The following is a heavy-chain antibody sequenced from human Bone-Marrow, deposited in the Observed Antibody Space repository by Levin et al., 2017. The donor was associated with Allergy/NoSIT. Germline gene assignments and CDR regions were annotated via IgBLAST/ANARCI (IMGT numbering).Heavy chain of an antibody. CDR3: ARGGGPYDILTGYYDY. Sequence: PGESLKISCAASGFTFSDYYMSWIRQAPGKGLEWVSYISSSSSYTNYADSVKGRFTISRDNAKNSLYLQMNSLRAEDTAVYYWARGGGPYDILTGYYDYWGQGTLVTVSS. J-gene: IGHJ4*02. D-gene: IGHD3-9*01. CDR2: ISSSSSYT. V-gene: IGHV3-11*05. CDR1: GFTFSDYY.